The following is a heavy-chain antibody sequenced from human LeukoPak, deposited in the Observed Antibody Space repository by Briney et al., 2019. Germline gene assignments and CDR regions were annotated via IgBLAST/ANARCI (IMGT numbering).Heavy chain of an antibody. CDR1: GFTFSSYA. Sequence: PGGSLRLSCAASGFTFSSYAMHWVREAPGKGLERVAVISYDGSNKYYADSVRGRFTISRDNSKNTLYLQRKSLRAEDTAVYYCARDHTADGNPDYWGQGTLVTVSS. D-gene: IGHD5-18*01. V-gene: IGHV3-30*04. CDR2: ISYDGSNK. J-gene: IGHJ4*02. CDR3: ARDHTADGNPDY.